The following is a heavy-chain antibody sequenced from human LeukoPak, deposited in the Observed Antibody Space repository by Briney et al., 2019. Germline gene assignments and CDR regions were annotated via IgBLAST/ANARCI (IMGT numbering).Heavy chain of an antibody. CDR1: GGSFSGYY. V-gene: IGHV4-34*01. J-gene: IGHJ3*02. D-gene: IGHD5-18*01. Sequence: SETLSPTCAVYGGSFSGYYWSWIRQPPGKGLEWIGEINHSGSTNYNPSLKSRVTISVDTSKNQFSLKLSSVTAADTAVYYCARAPRRGYSYGYSAPVGGAFDIWGQGIMVTVSS. CDR3: ARAPRRGYSYGYSAPVGGAFDI. CDR2: INHSGST.